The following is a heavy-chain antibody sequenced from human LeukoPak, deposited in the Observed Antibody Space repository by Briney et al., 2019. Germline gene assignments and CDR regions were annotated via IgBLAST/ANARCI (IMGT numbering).Heavy chain of an antibody. CDR2: INHSGST. CDR3: ARGSTPADYYYYGMDV. D-gene: IGHD2-15*01. CDR1: GGSFSGYY. J-gene: IGHJ6*02. V-gene: IGHV4-34*01. Sequence: LETQSVTCAVYGGSFSGYYWSWIRQPPGKGLEWIGEINHSGSTNYNPSLKSRVAISVDTSKNQFSLKLTSVTAADTAIYFCARGSTPADYYYYGMDVWGQGTTVTVSS.